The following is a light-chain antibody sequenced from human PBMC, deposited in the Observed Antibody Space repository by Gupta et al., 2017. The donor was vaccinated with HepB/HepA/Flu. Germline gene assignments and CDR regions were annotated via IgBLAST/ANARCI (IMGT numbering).Light chain of an antibody. CDR1: QPISTY. J-gene: IGKJ4*01. CDR2: GAS. V-gene: IGKV1-39*01. CDR3: QQGYSPPLT. Sequence: IQMTTSPSSLSASVGDRVTITCRASQPISTYLNWYQQKPGRAPKVLIYGASSLQSGVPSRFSGSGYGTDFTLTISRLQPEDFATYYCQQGYSPPLTFGGGTKVEIK.